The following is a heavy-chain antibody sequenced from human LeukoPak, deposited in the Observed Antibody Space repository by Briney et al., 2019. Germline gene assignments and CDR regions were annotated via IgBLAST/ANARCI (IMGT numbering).Heavy chain of an antibody. CDR1: GWLFTSYW. Sequence: GGALKISCKGSGWLFTSYWIGWGRQMPGKGLEGRGVIYPGDSDTRYSPSFQGQVTISAEKSISTPCLQWSSLKASDTAMYYCALTTATTYGLFDPWGQGTLVTVSS. D-gene: IGHD4-17*01. J-gene: IGHJ5*02. V-gene: IGHV5-51*01. CDR2: IYPGDSDT. CDR3: ALTTATTYGLFDP.